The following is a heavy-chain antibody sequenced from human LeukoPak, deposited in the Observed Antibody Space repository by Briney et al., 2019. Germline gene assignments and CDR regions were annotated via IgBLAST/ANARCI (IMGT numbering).Heavy chain of an antibody. D-gene: IGHD3-10*01. CDR3: ARDSASYPSLVDY. V-gene: IGHV1-2*02. CDR1: GYTFTGYY. J-gene: IGHJ4*02. Sequence: ASVKVSCKASGYTFTGYYMHWVRQAPGQGLEWMGWINPNSGGTNYAQKFQGRVTMTRDTSISTAYMELSWLRSDDTAVYYCARDSASYPSLVDYWGQGTLVTVSS. CDR2: INPNSGGT.